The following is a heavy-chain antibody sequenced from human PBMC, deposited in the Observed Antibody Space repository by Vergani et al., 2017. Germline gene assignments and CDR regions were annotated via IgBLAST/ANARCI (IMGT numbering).Heavy chain of an antibody. CDR1: GFTFSSYG. Sequence: VQLVASGGGLVQRGGSLRLSCAASGFTFSSYGMHWVHQAPGKGLEWVAVIWYDGSNKYYADSVKGRFTISRDNSKNTLYLQMNSLRAEDTAVYYCARDGGQWELDDYWGQGTLVTVSS. V-gene: IGHV3-33*01. J-gene: IGHJ4*02. CDR3: ARDGGQWELDDY. D-gene: IGHD1-26*01. CDR2: IWYDGSNK.